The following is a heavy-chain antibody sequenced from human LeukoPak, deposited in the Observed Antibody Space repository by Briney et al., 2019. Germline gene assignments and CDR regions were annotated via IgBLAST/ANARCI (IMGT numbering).Heavy chain of an antibody. Sequence: PSETLSLTCAVSGHSISGGSYWGWIRQPPGKGLEWIGSIYHSGSTYYNPSIKSRVTISVDTSKNQFSLKLNSVTAADTAVYYCARHPGPDYWGQGTLVTVSS. J-gene: IGHJ4*02. CDR2: IYHSGST. CDR3: ARHPGPDY. CDR1: GHSISGGSY. V-gene: IGHV4-38-2*01.